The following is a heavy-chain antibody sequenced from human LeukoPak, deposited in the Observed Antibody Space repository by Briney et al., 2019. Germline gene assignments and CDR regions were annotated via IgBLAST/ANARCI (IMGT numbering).Heavy chain of an antibody. Sequence: GGSLRLSCAASGFTVSTSYMSWVRQAPGKGLERVSVIYTGRSTYYADSVKGRFTISRDNADNSLYLQLNSLRVEDTAVYYCARDHDGDSEYFDYWGQGTLVTVSS. CDR2: IYTGRST. D-gene: IGHD4-17*01. CDR1: GFTVSTSY. J-gene: IGHJ4*02. CDR3: ARDHDGDSEYFDY. V-gene: IGHV3-53*01.